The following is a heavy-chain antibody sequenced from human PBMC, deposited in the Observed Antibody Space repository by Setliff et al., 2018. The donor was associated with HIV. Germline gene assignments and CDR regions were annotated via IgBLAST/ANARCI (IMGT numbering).Heavy chain of an antibody. CDR1: GYTFTSFA. CDR3: ARAPFLQFFRGSPYYFDY. CDR2: INTNTGNP. J-gene: IGHJ4*02. V-gene: IGHV7-4-1*02. Sequence: ASGKVSCKASGYTFTSFAMNWVRQAPVQGLEWMGWINTNTGNPTYAQGFTGRVVFSLDTSVSTAYLQISSLKAEDTAVYYCARAPFLQFFRGSPYYFDYWGQGSLVTVSS. D-gene: IGHD3-10*01.